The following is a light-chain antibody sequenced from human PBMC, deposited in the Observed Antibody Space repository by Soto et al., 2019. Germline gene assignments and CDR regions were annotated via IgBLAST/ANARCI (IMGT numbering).Light chain of an antibody. CDR2: DVS. Sequence: QSALTQPAYVSGSPGQSITISCTGTDRDIGGYNYVSWYQHHPGKVPKLMIHDVSLRPSGVSSRFSGSKSGNTASLTISGLQTEDEADYFCSSYTSSGTVLFAGGTKLTVL. CDR3: SSYTSSGTVL. J-gene: IGLJ2*01. V-gene: IGLV2-14*03. CDR1: DRDIGGYNY.